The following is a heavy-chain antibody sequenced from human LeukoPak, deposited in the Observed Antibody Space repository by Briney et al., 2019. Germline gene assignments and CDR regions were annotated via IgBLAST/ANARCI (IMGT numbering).Heavy chain of an antibody. CDR2: INPSGGST. V-gene: IGHV1-46*01. Sequence: ALVKVSCKASGYTFTSYYMHWVRQAPGQGLEWIGIINPSGGSTSYAQKFQGRVTMTRDTSTSTVYMELSSLRSEDTAVYYCARARGHGKQQLVPYYYYYGMDVWGQRTTVTVSS. CDR3: ARARGHGKQQLVPYYYYYGMDV. D-gene: IGHD6-13*01. CDR1: GYTFTSYY. J-gene: IGHJ6*02.